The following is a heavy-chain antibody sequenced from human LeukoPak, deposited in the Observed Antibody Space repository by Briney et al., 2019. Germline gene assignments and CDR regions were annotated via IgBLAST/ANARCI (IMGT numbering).Heavy chain of an antibody. CDR3: ARTFYYGSGRARYMDV. D-gene: IGHD3-10*01. J-gene: IGHJ6*03. CDR2: INPDSGGT. Sequence: ASVKVSCKASGYTFTGYHMHWVRQAPGQGLEWMGWINPDSGGTDYAQKFQGRVTMTRDTSISTAYMELSRLRSDDTAMYYCARTFYYGSGRARYMDVWGKGTTVTVAS. V-gene: IGHV1-2*02. CDR1: GYTFTGYH.